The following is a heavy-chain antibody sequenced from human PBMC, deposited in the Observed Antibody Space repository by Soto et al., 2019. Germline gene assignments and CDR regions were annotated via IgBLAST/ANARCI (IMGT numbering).Heavy chain of an antibody. V-gene: IGHV4-31*03. CDR1: GGSISSGGYY. CDR3: ARMADYCDNSGYYQERDY. J-gene: IGHJ4*02. CDR2: IHYSGNT. D-gene: IGHD3-22*01. Sequence: SETLSLTCTVSGGSISSGGYYWSWIRQHPGKGLEWIGYIHYSGNTYYNPCLKSRGTISVDTSNSQFSLKLSSVTAADTAVYYCARMADYCDNSGYYQERDYWGQGTLVTVSS.